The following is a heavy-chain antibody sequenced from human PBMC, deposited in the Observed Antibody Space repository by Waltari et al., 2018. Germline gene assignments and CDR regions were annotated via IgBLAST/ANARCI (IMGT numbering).Heavy chain of an antibody. V-gene: IGHV3-33*06. Sequence: QVQLVESGGGVVQPGRSLRLSCAASGFTFSSYGMHWVRQAPGKGLEGVAVVWYDGTNKYYADSVKGRFTISRDNSKNTLNLQMNSLRVEDTAVYYCAKGRSYDSSGYYYGDWGQGTLVTVSS. CDR1: GFTFSSYG. CDR2: VWYDGTNK. J-gene: IGHJ4*02. CDR3: AKGRSYDSSGYYYGD. D-gene: IGHD3-22*01.